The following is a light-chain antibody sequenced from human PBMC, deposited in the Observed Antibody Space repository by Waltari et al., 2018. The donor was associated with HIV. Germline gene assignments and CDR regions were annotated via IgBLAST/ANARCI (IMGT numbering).Light chain of an antibody. CDR3: QQYISAPLT. Sequence: DVVMTQSPESLAVSLGERATIPCKSSQSVFYSPRNKQCLAWFQQKPGQPPKLLIYWASTQESRVPDRFSGSGSGTDFTLTISNLQAEDVAICYCQQYISAPLTFGQGTRLEI. V-gene: IGKV4-1*01. CDR2: WAS. CDR1: QSVFYSPRNKQC. J-gene: IGKJ5*01.